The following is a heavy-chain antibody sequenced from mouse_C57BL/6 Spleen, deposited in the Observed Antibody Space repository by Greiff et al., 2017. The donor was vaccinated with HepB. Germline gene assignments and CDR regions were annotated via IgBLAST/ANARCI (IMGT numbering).Heavy chain of an antibody. V-gene: IGHV1-50*01. CDR3: ARETGFDY. D-gene: IGHD4-1*01. CDR1: GYTFTSYW. J-gene: IGHJ2*01. CDR2: IDPSDSYT. Sequence: VQLQQPGAELVKPGASVKLSCKASGYTFTSYWMQWVKQRPGQGLEWIGEIDPSDSYTNYNQKFKGKATLTVDTSSSTAYMQLSSLTSEDSAVYYCARETGFDYWGQGTTLTVSS.